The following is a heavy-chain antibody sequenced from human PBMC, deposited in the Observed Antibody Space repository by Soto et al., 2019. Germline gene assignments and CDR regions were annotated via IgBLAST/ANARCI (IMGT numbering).Heavy chain of an antibody. CDR3: ARGPGYSYGYSVYYYYYGMDV. J-gene: IGHJ6*02. V-gene: IGHV4-34*01. CDR1: GGSLSGVY. CDR2: INHSGST. D-gene: IGHD5-18*01. Sequence: SATLSLTCVVYGGSLSGVYWTWIRQPPGKGVEWIGEINHSGSTNYSPSLESRATISLDTSNNQFSLKLSSVTAADTAVYYCARGPGYSYGYSVYYYYYGMDVWGQGTTVTVSS.